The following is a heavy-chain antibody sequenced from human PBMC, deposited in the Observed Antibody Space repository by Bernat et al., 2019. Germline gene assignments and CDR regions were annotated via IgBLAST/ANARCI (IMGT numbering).Heavy chain of an antibody. CDR2: ISSSSSYT. CDR3: ARVRGYSGYDSVFDY. Sequence: QVQLVESGGGLVKPGGSLRLSCAASGFTFSDYYMSWIRQAPGKGLEWVSYISSSSSYTNYADSVKGRFTISRDNAKNSLYLQMNSLRAEDTAVYYCARVRGYSGYDSVFDYWGQETLVTVSS. J-gene: IGHJ4*02. CDR1: GFTFSDYY. V-gene: IGHV3-11*05. D-gene: IGHD5-12*01.